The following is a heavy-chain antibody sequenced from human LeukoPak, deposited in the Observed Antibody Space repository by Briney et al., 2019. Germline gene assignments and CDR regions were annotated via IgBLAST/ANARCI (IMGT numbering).Heavy chain of an antibody. V-gene: IGHV3-21*01. D-gene: IGHD2-15*01. CDR1: GFTFSSYS. Sequence: PGGSLRLSCAASGFTFSSYSMNWVRQAPGKGLEWVSSISGSSSYIYYTDSVKGRFTLSRDNAKKSLYLQMNSLRAEDTAVYYCARAPHPYCSGGNCIYFDYWGQGTLVTVSS. CDR2: ISGSSSYI. J-gene: IGHJ4*02. CDR3: ARAPHPYCSGGNCIYFDY.